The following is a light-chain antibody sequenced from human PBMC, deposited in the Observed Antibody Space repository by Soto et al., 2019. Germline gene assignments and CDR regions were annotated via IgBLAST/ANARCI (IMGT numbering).Light chain of an antibody. CDR1: SSDVGGYNY. V-gene: IGLV2-14*01. J-gene: IGLJ2*01. Sequence: QSALTQPASMSGSPGQSITISCTGTSSDVGGYNYVSWYQQHPGKAPKLMIYDVSNRPSGVSNRCSGSKSGNTASLTISGLQAEDEGDYYCSSYTSSRTLVFGGGTKLTVL. CDR3: SSYTSSRTLV. CDR2: DVS.